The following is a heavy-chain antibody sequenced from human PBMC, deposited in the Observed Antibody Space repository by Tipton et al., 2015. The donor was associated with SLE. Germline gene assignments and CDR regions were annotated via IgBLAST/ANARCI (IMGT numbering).Heavy chain of an antibody. D-gene: IGHD3-22*01. J-gene: IGHJ5*02. CDR2: FSYSGNT. CDR3: ARGELIEGFDP. V-gene: IGHV4-39*07. Sequence: TLSLTCTVSGDSISSSDYFRSWIRQPPGKGLEWIGSFSYSGNTYFNPSLKSRVTISADRSKNQVSLRLTSVTAADAAVYFCARGELIEGFDPWGQGTLVTVAA. CDR1: GDSISSSDYF.